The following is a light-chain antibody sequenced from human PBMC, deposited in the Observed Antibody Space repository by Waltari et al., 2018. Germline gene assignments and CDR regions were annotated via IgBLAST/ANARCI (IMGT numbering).Light chain of an antibody. CDR3: QQAIYFPWT. CDR1: QAISSW. Sequence: DIQMTQSPSSVSASVGDRVTITCRASQAISSWLAWYQQKPGKAPKLLIYAASSLQSGVPSRFSGSGFGTDFTLTISSLQPEDFATYFCQQAIYFPWTFGQGTKVEIK. CDR2: AAS. V-gene: IGKV1-12*01. J-gene: IGKJ1*01.